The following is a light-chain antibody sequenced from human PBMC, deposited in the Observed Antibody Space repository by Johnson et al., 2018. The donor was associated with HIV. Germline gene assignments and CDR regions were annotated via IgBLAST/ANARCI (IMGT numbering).Light chain of an antibody. CDR3: GTWDSSLSFYV. V-gene: IGLV1-51*01. J-gene: IGLJ1*01. Sequence: QLVLTQPPSVSAAPRQKVTISCSGSSSNIGKNYVSWYRHLPGTAPKLLIYDNDKRPSGIPDRFSGSKSGTSATMGITGLQTGDEADYYCGTWDSSLSFYVFGTGTKVTVL. CDR1: SSNIGKNY. CDR2: DND.